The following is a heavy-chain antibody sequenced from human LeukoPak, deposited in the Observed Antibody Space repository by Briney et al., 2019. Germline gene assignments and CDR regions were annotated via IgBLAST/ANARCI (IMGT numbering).Heavy chain of an antibody. CDR1: GYTLTELS. CDR3: ATGSSSGSWFDP. D-gene: IGHD6-13*01. V-gene: IGHV1-24*01. J-gene: IGHJ5*02. Sequence: ASVKVSCKVSGYTLTELSMHWVRQAPGKGLEWMGGFDPEDGETIYAQKFQGRVAMTEDTSTDTAYMELSSLRSEGTAVYYCATGSSSGSWFDPWGQGTLVTVSS. CDR2: FDPEDGET.